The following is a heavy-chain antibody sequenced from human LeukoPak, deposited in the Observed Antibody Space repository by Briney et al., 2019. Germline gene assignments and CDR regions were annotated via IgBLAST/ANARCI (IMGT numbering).Heavy chain of an antibody. J-gene: IGHJ4*02. CDR2: ISGSGGST. CDR3: AKDLRVLRFLETFDY. D-gene: IGHD3-3*01. Sequence: QTGGSLRLSCAASGFTFSSYAMSWVRQAPGKGLEWVSAISGSGGSTYYADSVKGRFTISRDNSKNTLYLQMNSLRAEDTAVYYCAKDLRVLRFLETFDYWGQGTLVTVSS. V-gene: IGHV3-23*01. CDR1: GFTFSSYA.